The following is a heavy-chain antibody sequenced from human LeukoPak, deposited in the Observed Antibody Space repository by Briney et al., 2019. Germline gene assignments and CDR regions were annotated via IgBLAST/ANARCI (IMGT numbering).Heavy chain of an antibody. D-gene: IGHD3-22*01. CDR2: MNPNSGNT. CDR3: ARLTKSSAYYKYHFDY. CDR1: GYTFTSYD. V-gene: IGHV1-8*01. J-gene: IGHJ4*02. Sequence: ASVKVSCKTSGYTFTSYDINWVRQATGQGLEWMGWMNPNSGNTGYAQKFQGRVTMTRDTSMSTAYMELSSLRSEDTAVYYCARLTKSSAYYKYHFDYWGQGTLVNVSS.